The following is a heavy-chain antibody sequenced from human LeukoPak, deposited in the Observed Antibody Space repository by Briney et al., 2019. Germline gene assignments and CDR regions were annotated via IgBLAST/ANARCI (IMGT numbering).Heavy chain of an antibody. CDR3: ATDRLHYMVRGVLRSLEGFDP. CDR2: FDPEDGET. D-gene: IGHD3-10*01. V-gene: IGHV1-24*01. CDR1: GYSLIELP. Sequence: ASVKVSCKVSGYSLIELPLHWVRQAPGKGLEWMGGFDPEDGETICAQKFQGRVSMTEDTSTDTAYMELSSLRSEDTAVYYCATDRLHYMVRGVLRSLEGFDPWGQGTLVTVSS. J-gene: IGHJ5*02.